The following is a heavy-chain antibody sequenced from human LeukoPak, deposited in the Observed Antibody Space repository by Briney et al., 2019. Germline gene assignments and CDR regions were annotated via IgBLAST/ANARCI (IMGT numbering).Heavy chain of an antibody. Sequence: ASVKLSCKASGYTFTSYDINWVRQATGQGLERMGWMNPNSGNTGYAQKFQGRVTITRNTSIITAYMELSSLRSEDTAVYYCARGRCSSTSCLDYYMDVWGKGTTVTASS. D-gene: IGHD2-2*01. J-gene: IGHJ6*03. CDR3: ARGRCSSTSCLDYYMDV. CDR1: GYTFTSYD. V-gene: IGHV1-8*03. CDR2: MNPNSGNT.